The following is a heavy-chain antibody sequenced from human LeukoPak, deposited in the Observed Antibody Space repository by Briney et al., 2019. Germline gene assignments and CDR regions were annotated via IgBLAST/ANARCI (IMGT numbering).Heavy chain of an antibody. CDR1: GGSISSYY. CDR3: ARHPVAVMVRGVRGFDP. J-gene: IGHJ5*02. V-gene: IGHV4-59*08. Sequence: SETLSLTCTVSGGSISSYYWSWIRQPPGKGLEWIGYIYYSGSTNYNPSLKSRVTISVDTSKNQFSLKLSSVTAADTAVYYCARHPVAVMVRGVRGFDPWGQGTLVTVSS. D-gene: IGHD3-10*01. CDR2: IYYSGST.